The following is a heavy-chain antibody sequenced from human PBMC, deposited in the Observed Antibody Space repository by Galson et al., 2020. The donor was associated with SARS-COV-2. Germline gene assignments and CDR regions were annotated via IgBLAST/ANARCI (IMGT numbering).Heavy chain of an antibody. V-gene: IGHV4-59*01. CDR1: GGSISSYY. Sequence: SQTLSLTCTVSGGSISSYYWSWIRQPPGKGLEWIGYIYYTGSTNFTPSLKSRVTISVDTSKNQFSLKLSSVTAADTAVYYCARANPKNYYGSGSYSFYAFDIWGQGTMVTVSS. CDR3: ARANPKNYYGSGSYSFYAFDI. CDR2: IYYTGST. D-gene: IGHD3-10*01. J-gene: IGHJ3*02.